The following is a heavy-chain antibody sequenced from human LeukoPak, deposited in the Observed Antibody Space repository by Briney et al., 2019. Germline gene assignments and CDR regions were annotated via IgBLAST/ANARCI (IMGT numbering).Heavy chain of an antibody. CDR3: ARDRGGTWSIDF. CDR1: GFTVNSDG. J-gene: IGHJ4*02. Sequence: PGGFLRLSCAVSGFTVNSDGVHWVRQAPGKGLEWVTFTSNDGSRTYYADSVKGRFTFSRDNSENMFYLQMNSLRADDTAVYYCARDRGGTWSIDFWGQGVLVTVSS. V-gene: IGHV3-30*03. CDR2: TSNDGSRT. D-gene: IGHD1-1*01.